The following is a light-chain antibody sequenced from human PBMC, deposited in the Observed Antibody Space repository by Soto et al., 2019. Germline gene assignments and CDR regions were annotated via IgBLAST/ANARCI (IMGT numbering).Light chain of an antibody. Sequence: EILVTQSPATLSVSPGERVTLSCRASQSVSSSLAWYQQRPGQAPRLLIYDTSTRAAGIAARFSGSGSGTEFTLPISSLQSEDSAVYYCQQYVHWPPGAFGQGTKVDIK. V-gene: IGKV3-15*01. CDR1: QSVSSS. J-gene: IGKJ1*01. CDR2: DTS. CDR3: QQYVHWPPGA.